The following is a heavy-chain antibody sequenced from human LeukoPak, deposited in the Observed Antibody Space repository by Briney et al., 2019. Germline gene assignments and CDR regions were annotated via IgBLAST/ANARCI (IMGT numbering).Heavy chain of an antibody. Sequence: GGSLRLSCAASGFTFSSHWMSWVRQGPGKGLEWVANIKQDGSEKYYVDSVKGRFTISRDNAKSSLYLQMNSLRAEDTAVYYCATDGYSGSWYRGWYFDLWGRGTLVTVSS. D-gene: IGHD6-13*01. CDR2: IKQDGSEK. CDR1: GFTFSSHW. J-gene: IGHJ2*01. CDR3: ATDGYSGSWYRGWYFDL. V-gene: IGHV3-7*03.